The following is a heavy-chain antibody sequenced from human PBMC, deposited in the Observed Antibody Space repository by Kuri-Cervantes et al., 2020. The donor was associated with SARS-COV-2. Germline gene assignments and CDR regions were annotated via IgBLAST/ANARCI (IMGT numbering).Heavy chain of an antibody. CDR3: ARFRHRGGYNWNQPDYYYYGMDV. V-gene: IGHV1-8*01. J-gene: IGHJ6*02. D-gene: IGHD1-20*01. Sequence: ASVKVSCKASGYTFTSYDINWVRQATGQGLEWMGWMNPNSGNTGYAQKFQGRVTMTRNTSISTAYMELSSLRSEDTAVYYCARFRHRGGYNWNQPDYYYYGMDVWGQGTTVTVSS. CDR1: GYTFTSYD. CDR2: MNPNSGNT.